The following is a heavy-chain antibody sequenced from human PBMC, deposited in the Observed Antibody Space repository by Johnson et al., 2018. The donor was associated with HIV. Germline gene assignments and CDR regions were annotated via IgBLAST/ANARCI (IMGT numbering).Heavy chain of an antibody. Sequence: QVQLVESGGGVVQPGRSLRLSCAASGFTFSNYAMHWVRQAPGKGLEWVAVISYDGNKKYYADSVKCRFTISRDNSKNTLYLQMNSLRAEDTALYYCARESDMVSAFDFWGQGTMVTVSS. J-gene: IGHJ3*01. CDR2: ISYDGNKK. D-gene: IGHD3-10*01. V-gene: IGHV3-30-3*01. CDR1: GFTFSNYA. CDR3: ARESDMVSAFDF.